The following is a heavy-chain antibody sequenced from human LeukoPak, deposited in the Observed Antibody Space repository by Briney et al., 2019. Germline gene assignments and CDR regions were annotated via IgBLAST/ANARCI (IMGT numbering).Heavy chain of an antibody. CDR1: GFTFSTYA. CDR2: VSGSGSSA. CDR3: ARDLHYYVAMDV. J-gene: IGHJ6*02. V-gene: IGHV3-23*01. Sequence: GESLSLSCAASGFTFSTYAMSWVRRAPGKGLEWVSTVSGSGSSAYYADSVKGRFTISRDNSKNTLYLQMNSLRAEDTAVYYCARDLHYYVAMDVWGQGTTVTVSS. D-gene: IGHD3-10*02.